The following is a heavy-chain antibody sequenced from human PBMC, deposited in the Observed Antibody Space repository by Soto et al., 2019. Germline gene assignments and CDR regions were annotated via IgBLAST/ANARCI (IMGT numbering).Heavy chain of an antibody. CDR2: IKQDGSEK. V-gene: IGHV3-7*01. D-gene: IGHD3-9*01. CDR1: GFTFSSYW. Sequence: GGSLRLSCAASGFTFSSYWMSWVRQAPGKGLEWVANIKQDGSEKYYVDSVKGRFTISRDNAKNSLYLQMNSLRAEDTAVYYCARVSLHYDILMGEAFDIWGQGTMVTVSS. J-gene: IGHJ3*02. CDR3: ARVSLHYDILMGEAFDI.